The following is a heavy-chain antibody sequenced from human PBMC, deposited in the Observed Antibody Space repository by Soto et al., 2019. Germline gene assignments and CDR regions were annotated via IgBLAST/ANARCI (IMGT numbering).Heavy chain of an antibody. CDR2: IVGSGATT. CDR3: AKDITGSGAGTNFDY. J-gene: IGHJ4*02. CDR1: GFTFSSYA. D-gene: IGHD1-20*01. Sequence: GGSLRLSCAASGFTFSSYAMSWVRQAPGKGLEWVSTIVGSGATTYHADSVKGRFTISRDNSKNTLYLQMNSLRAEDTALYYCAKDITGSGAGTNFDYWGQGTLVTVSS. V-gene: IGHV3-23*01.